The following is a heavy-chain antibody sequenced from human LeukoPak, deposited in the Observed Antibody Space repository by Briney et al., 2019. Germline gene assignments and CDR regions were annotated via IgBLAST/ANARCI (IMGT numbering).Heavy chain of an antibody. D-gene: IGHD4-23*01. CDR3: ARHTYGGYYYYYYMDV. Sequence: GESLKISCXGSGYSFTGYWIGWVRQMAGKGLEWMRIIYPGDSDTRYSPSFQGQVTISADKSISTAYLQWSSLKASDTAMYYCARHTYGGYYYYYYMDVWGKGTTVTVSS. CDR2: IYPGDSDT. CDR1: GYSFTGYW. V-gene: IGHV5-51*01. J-gene: IGHJ6*03.